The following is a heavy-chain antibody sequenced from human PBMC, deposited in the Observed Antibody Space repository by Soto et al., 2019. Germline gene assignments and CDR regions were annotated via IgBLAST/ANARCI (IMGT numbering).Heavy chain of an antibody. Sequence: GGSMRLSCAASGFTFSSYAMSWVRQAPGKGLEWVSAISGSGGSTYYADSVKGRFTISRDNSKNTLYLQMNSLRAEDTAVYYCAKALGSVVVTAMFGIFDYWGQGTLVTVSS. CDR2: ISGSGGST. CDR3: AKALGSVVVTAMFGIFDY. D-gene: IGHD2-21*02. V-gene: IGHV3-23*01. J-gene: IGHJ4*02. CDR1: GFTFSSYA.